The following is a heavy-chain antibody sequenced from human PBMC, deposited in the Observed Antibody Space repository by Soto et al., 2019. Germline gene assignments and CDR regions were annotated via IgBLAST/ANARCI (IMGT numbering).Heavy chain of an antibody. CDR2: IYWDDDK. CDR1: GFSLTTSGVG. CDR3: AQRVLSAVFGLVTTTAIYFDF. J-gene: IGHJ4*02. D-gene: IGHD3-3*01. V-gene: IGHV2-5*02. Sequence: QITLNESGPTVVKPTETLTLTCTFSGFSLTTSGVGVGWVRQSPGKAPEWLAFIYWDDDKRYSTSLKSRLTLTKDTSKNQGVLTMANVDPADTATSHCAQRVLSAVFGLVTTTAIYFDFWGQGTPVVVSS.